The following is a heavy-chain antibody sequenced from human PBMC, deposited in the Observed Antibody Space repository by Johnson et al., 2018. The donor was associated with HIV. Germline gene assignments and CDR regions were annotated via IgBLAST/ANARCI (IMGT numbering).Heavy chain of an antibody. Sequence: QVQLVESGGGVVQPGRSLRLSCAASGFTFSSYAMHWVRQAPGKGLEWVAVISYDGSNKYYADSVKGRFTISRDNSKNTLYLQMNSLRAEDTAVYSCAKDRAAVAGPGGGAFDIWGQGTMVTVSS. J-gene: IGHJ3*02. CDR2: ISYDGSNK. D-gene: IGHD6-19*01. CDR3: AKDRAAVAGPGGGAFDI. V-gene: IGHV3-30*04. CDR1: GFTFSSYA.